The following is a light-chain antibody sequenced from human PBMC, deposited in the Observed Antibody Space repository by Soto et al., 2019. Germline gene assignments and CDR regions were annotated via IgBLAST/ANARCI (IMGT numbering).Light chain of an antibody. CDR1: SSDVGSYNL. J-gene: IGLJ1*01. Sequence: QSVLTQPASVSRSPGQSITISCTGTSSDVGSYNLVSWYQQHPGKAPKLMIYEVSKRPSGVSNRFSGSKSGNTASLTISGLQAEDEADYYCCSYAGSSTYVFGTGPKVTVL. CDR2: EVS. V-gene: IGLV2-23*02. CDR3: CSYAGSSTYV.